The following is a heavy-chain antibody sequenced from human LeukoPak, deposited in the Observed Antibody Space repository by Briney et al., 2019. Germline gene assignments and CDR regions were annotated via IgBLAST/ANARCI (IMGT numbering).Heavy chain of an antibody. CDR3: ATSSHGDCSGGSCYYFDY. V-gene: IGHV3-21*01. D-gene: IGHD2-15*01. Sequence: GGSLRLSCAGSGFTFRSYSMNWVRQAPGKGLEWISCISSGSTYIYRADSLKGRFTTSRDNAKNSLYLQMNSLRAEDTAVYYCATSSHGDCSGGSCYYFDYWGQGTLVTVSS. CDR1: GFTFRSYS. J-gene: IGHJ4*02. CDR2: ISSGSTYI.